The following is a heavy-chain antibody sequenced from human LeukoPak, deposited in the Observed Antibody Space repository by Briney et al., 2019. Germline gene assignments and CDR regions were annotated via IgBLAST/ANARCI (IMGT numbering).Heavy chain of an antibody. Sequence: SETLSLTCTVYGGSFSDHYWNWMRQPPGKGLEWIGEINHSGSTNYNPSLKSRVTISVDTSKNQFSLKLSSVTAADTAVYYCARSSGYCSSTSCYAGSFYYYYYGMDVWGQGTTVTVSS. D-gene: IGHD2-2*01. CDR2: INHSGST. CDR1: GGSFSDHY. CDR3: ARSSGYCSSTSCYAGSFYYYYYGMDV. J-gene: IGHJ6*02. V-gene: IGHV4-34*01.